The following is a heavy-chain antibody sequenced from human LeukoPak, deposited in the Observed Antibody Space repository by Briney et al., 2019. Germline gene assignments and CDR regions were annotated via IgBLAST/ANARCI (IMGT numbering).Heavy chain of an antibody. CDR3: ATAFYFDSSGPSWYFDL. CDR1: GFTFTTYA. V-gene: IGHV3-23*01. Sequence: GGSLRLSCAASGFTFTTYAMNWVRQAPGKGLEWVSVISGSGGSTYYADSVKGRFTISRDNSKNTLYLEVNSLRAEDTAVYYCATAFYFDSSGPSWYFDLWGRGTLVTVSS. CDR2: ISGSGGST. D-gene: IGHD3-22*01. J-gene: IGHJ2*01.